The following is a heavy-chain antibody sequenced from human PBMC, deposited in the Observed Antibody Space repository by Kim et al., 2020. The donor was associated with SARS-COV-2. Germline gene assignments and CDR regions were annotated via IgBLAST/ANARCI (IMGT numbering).Heavy chain of an antibody. Sequence: GGSLRLSCAASGFTFSSYGMHWVRQAPGKGLEWVAVISYDGSNKYYADSVKGRFTISRDNSKNTLYLQMNSLRAEDTAVYYCARVRGIVGATTDYYYYGMDVWGQGTTVPSP. D-gene: IGHD1-26*01. CDR3: ARVRGIVGATTDYYYYGMDV. J-gene: IGHJ6*02. CDR1: GFTFSSYG. CDR2: ISYDGSNK. V-gene: IGHV3-33*05.